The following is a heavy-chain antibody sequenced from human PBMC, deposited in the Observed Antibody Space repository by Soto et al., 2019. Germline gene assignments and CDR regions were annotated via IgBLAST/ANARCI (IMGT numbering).Heavy chain of an antibody. CDR2: IIGSGGST. D-gene: IGHD6-13*01. CDR1: GFTFSSYA. J-gene: IGHJ4*02. CDR3: AKHGSSWFSIDY. V-gene: IGHV3-23*01. Sequence: GGSLRLSCAAPGFTFSSYAMSWVRQAPGKGLERVSAIIGSGGSTYYADSVKGRFTISRDISKNTLYLQMNSLRAEDTAVYYCAKHGSSWFSIDYWGQGTLVTVSS.